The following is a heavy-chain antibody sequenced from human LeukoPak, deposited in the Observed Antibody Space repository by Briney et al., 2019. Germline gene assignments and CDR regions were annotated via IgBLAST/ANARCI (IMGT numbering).Heavy chain of an antibody. CDR1: GGSISSGGYY. CDR2: IYYSGST. Sequence: SETLSLTCTVSGGSISSGGYYWSWLRQHPGRGLEWLGYIYYSGSTYYNPSLKSRVTISVDTSKNQFSLKLSSVTAADTAVYYCATGTYYYGSGSYFQWGQGTLVTVSS. J-gene: IGHJ4*02. V-gene: IGHV4-31*03. CDR3: ATGTYYYGSGSYFQ. D-gene: IGHD3-10*01.